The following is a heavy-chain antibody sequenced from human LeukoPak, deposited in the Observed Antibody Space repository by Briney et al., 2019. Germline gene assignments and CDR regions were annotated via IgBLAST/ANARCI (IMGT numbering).Heavy chain of an antibody. CDR2: VKQDGSEK. CDR3: ARDGRGISAACSPYGMDV. J-gene: IGHJ6*02. Sequence: GSLRLSCAASGFTFSIYWMSWVRQAPGKGLEWVANVKQDGSEKLYVDSVKGRFTLSRDNAKNSLYLQMNSLRAEDTAVYYCARDGRGISAACSPYGMDVWGQGTTVTVSS. CDR1: GFTFSIYW. V-gene: IGHV3-7*01. D-gene: IGHD6-25*01.